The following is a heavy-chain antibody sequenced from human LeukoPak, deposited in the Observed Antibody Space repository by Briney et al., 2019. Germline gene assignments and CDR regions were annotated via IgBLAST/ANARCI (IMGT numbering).Heavy chain of an antibody. CDR1: GFTFSSYE. CDR3: ASPGSWGAFDI. D-gene: IGHD1-26*01. Sequence: GGSLRLSCVASGFTFSSYEMNWVRQSPGKGLERVSYISSSGSTIYYADSVKGRFTISRDNAKNSLYLQMNSLRAEDTAVYYCASPGSWGAFDIWGQGTLVTVSS. J-gene: IGHJ3*02. CDR2: ISSSGSTI. V-gene: IGHV3-48*03.